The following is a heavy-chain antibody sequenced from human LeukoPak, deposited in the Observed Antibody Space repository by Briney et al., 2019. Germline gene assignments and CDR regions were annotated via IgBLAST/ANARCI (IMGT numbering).Heavy chain of an antibody. V-gene: IGHV3-15*01. CDR3: TTRREDGW. J-gene: IGHJ4*02. CDR1: GFNFSDAL. Sequence: PGGSLRVSCVGSGFNFSDALMRWGRQAPGKGLEWVGRIKSKSDGGTIDYVPPGKGRFTISKDDPKNTPYLEMTSRKTQDTALYYCTTRREDGWWGQGTLVTVS. CDR2: IKSKSDGGTI. D-gene: IGHD2-15*01.